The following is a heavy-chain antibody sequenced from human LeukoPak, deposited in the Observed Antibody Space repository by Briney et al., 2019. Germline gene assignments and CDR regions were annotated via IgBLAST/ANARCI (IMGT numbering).Heavy chain of an antibody. CDR3: AKENTKTPIRPGEATVTKGYFDY. J-gene: IGHJ4*02. V-gene: IGHV3-23*01. CDR2: ISGSGGST. Sequence: GGSLRLSCAASGFTFSSYAMSWVRQAPGKGLEWVSAISGSGGSTYYADSVKGRFTISRDNSKNTLYLQMNSLRAEDTAVYYCAKENTKTPIRPGEATVTKGYFDYWGQGTLVTVSS. CDR1: GFTFSSYA. D-gene: IGHD4-17*01.